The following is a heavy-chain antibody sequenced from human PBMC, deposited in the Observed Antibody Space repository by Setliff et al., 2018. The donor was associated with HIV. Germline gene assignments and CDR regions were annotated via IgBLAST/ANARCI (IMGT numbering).Heavy chain of an antibody. V-gene: IGHV4-59*11. D-gene: IGHD3-10*01. Sequence: LSLTCTVSGGSINSHYWSWIRQPPGKGLEWIGYSHYSGSPHYNPSLKRLVTSSVVTSKNQLSLKLSAVTAADTAVYYCARCAITMVRSTYYIDVWGKGTTVTVSS. J-gene: IGHJ6*03. CDR3: ARCAITMVRSTYYIDV. CDR2: SHYSGSP. CDR1: GGSINSHY.